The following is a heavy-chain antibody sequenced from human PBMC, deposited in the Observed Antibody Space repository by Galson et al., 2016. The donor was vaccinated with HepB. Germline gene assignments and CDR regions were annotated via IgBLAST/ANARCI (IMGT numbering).Heavy chain of an antibody. CDR2: VSDDGSDG. J-gene: IGHJ6*02. CDR3: ARDQGQQLPSLRYTYGLDV. V-gene: IGHV3-30*03. CDR1: GFTFSTYW. D-gene: IGHD6-13*01. Sequence: SLRLSCAASGFTFSTYWMHWVRQAPGKGLEWVALVSDDGSDGHYADSVKGRLTISRDSSKNTVYLQLSRLTAEDTAVYFCARDQGQQLPSLRYTYGLDVWGQGTTVSVSS.